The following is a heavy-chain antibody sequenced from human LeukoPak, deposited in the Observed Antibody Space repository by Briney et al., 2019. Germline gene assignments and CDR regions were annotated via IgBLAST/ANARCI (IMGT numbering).Heavy chain of an antibody. V-gene: IGHV5-51*01. CDR2: IYPGDSDT. CDR1: GYSFTSYW. J-gene: IGHJ3*02. CDR3: ARRATGTGNAFDI. Sequence: GESLKISCKGSGYSFTSYWIGWVRQMPGKGLEWMGIIYPGDSDTTYSPSFQGKVTISADKSISTAYLQWSSLKASDTAMYYCARRATGTGNAFDIWGQGTMVTVSS. D-gene: IGHD1-7*01.